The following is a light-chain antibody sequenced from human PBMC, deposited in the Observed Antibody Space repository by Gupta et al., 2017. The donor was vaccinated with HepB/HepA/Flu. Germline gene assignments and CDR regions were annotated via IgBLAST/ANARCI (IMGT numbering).Light chain of an antibody. CDR3: QQYDNLPQVT. CDR1: QDISNY. CDR2: DAS. V-gene: IGKV1-33*01. J-gene: IGKJ5*01. Sequence: DIQITHSTSPLSASVGDRVTITCQASQDISNYLTWYQQKPGKGPKLLIYDASNWATGIPARISGSGSGTDFTFTISSLQPEDFAAYYCQQYDNLPQVTFGQGTRLEIK.